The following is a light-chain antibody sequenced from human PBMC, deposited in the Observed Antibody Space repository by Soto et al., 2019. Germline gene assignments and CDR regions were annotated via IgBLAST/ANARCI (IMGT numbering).Light chain of an antibody. V-gene: IGLV2-11*01. CDR3: SSFGGSSV. CDR1: SSNIGTYNY. CDR2: DVT. Sequence: QSALTQPRSVSGSPGQSVTISCTGTSSNIGTYNYVSWYQQHPGKAPKLIIYDVTKRPSGVPDRFSGSKSANTASLTISGLQAEDEGDYYCSSFGGSSVFGTGTKVTVL. J-gene: IGLJ1*01.